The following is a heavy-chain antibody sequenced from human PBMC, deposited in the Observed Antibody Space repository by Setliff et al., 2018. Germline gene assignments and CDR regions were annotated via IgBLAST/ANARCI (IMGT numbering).Heavy chain of an antibody. CDR3: VRLGCSGWHSRGFDS. CDR1: GFTFSRYW. V-gene: IGHV3-7*01. CDR2: IKQDGSDT. Sequence: GGSLRLSCAASGFTFSRYWMSWVRQAPGKGLEWVANIKQDGSDTYYMDSVKGRFTISRDNANNSLYLQMNTLRVEDTAVYFCVRLGCSGWHSRGFDSWGQGTLVTVSS. J-gene: IGHJ4*02. D-gene: IGHD6-19*01.